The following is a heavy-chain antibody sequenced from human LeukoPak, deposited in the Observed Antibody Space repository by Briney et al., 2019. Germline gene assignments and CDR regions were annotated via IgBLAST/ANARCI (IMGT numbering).Heavy chain of an antibody. CDR2: VSSSSTII. D-gene: IGHD3-16*01. CDR3: GASRQYVGAFDI. Sequence: GGSLRLSCAASGFTFSSYELYWVRQAPGKGLEWISYVSSSSTIIKYADSVRGRFTISRDDARESLYLQMSSLRADDTAIYYCGASRQYVGAFDIWGQGTLVTVSS. CDR1: GFTFSSYE. V-gene: IGHV3-48*03. J-gene: IGHJ3*02.